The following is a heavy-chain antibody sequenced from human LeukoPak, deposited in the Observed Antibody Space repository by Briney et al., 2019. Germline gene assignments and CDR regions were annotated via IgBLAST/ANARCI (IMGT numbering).Heavy chain of an antibody. CDR3: AREGSSSWYVDAFDI. CDR2: IYTSGST. CDR1: GGSFSSYY. V-gene: IGHV4-4*07. Sequence: SETLSLTCAVYGGSFSSYYWSWIRQPAGKGLEWIGRIYTSGSTNYNPSLKSRVTMSVDTSKNQFSLKLSSVTAADTAVYYCAREGSSSWYVDAFDIWGQGTMVTVSS. J-gene: IGHJ3*02. D-gene: IGHD6-13*01.